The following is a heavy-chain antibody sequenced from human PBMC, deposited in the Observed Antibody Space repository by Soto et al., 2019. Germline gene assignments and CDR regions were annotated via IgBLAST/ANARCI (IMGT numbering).Heavy chain of an antibody. CDR3: AKDQTEDYYYYYGMDV. CDR1: GFTFSSYG. Sequence: GGSLRLSCAASGFTFSSYGMHWVRQAPGKGLEWVAVISYDGSNKYYADSVKGRFTISRDNSKNTLYLQMNSLRAEDTAVYYCAKDQTEDYYYYYGMDVWGQGTTVTVSS. D-gene: IGHD1-1*01. J-gene: IGHJ6*02. V-gene: IGHV3-30*18. CDR2: ISYDGSNK.